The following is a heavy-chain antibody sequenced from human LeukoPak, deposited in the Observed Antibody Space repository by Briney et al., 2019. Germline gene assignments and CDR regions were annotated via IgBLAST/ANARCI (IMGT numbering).Heavy chain of an antibody. D-gene: IGHD5/OR15-5a*01. CDR3: ASGVAVSGRWFDP. CDR1: GDSVSSNSVT. Sequence: SQTLSLTCAISGDSVSSNSVTWNWIRQSPSRGLEWLGRTYYRSTWYNDYAVSVRGRITVNPDTSKNQLSLHLNSVTPEDTAVYYCASGVAVSGRWFDPWGQGTLVFVSS. V-gene: IGHV6-1*01. CDR2: TYYRSTWYN. J-gene: IGHJ5*02.